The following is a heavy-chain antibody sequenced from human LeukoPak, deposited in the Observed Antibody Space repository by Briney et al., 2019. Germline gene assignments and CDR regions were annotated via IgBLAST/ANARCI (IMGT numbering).Heavy chain of an antibody. D-gene: IGHD6-13*01. Sequence: NASETLSLTCAVYGGSFSGYYWSWIRQPPGKGLEWIGEINRSGSTNYNPSLKSRVTISVDTSKNQFSLKLSSVTAADTAVYYCARSGSWHKSYFDYWGQGTLVTVSS. V-gene: IGHV4-34*01. CDR1: GGSFSGYY. J-gene: IGHJ4*02. CDR2: INRSGST. CDR3: ARSGSWHKSYFDY.